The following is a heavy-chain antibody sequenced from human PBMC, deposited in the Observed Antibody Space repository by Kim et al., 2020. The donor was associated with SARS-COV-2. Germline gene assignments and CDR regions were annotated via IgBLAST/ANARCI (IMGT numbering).Heavy chain of an antibody. V-gene: IGHV3-30*01. D-gene: IGHD3-9*01. Sequence: SVKGRFTISRDNSKNPLYLQMNSLRPEDTAMYYCAREDDILTGYYNGLDYWGQGTLVTVSS. J-gene: IGHJ4*02. CDR3: AREDDILTGYYNGLDY.